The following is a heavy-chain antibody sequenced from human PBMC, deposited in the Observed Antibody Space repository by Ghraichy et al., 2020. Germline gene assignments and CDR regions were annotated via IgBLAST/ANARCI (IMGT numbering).Heavy chain of an antibody. V-gene: IGHV3-23*01. D-gene: IGHD3-3*01. CDR2: ITASGDRT. J-gene: IGHJ4*02. CDR1: GFTFSNYG. CDR3: AKGRRDLWSDSHY. Sequence: GGSLRLSCAASGFTFSNYGMNWVRQAPGKGLEWVSGITASGDRTNYADSVKGRFTISRDNSKNTLYLQLNSLTAEDTAVYYCAKGRRDLWSDSHYWGQGTLVTVSS.